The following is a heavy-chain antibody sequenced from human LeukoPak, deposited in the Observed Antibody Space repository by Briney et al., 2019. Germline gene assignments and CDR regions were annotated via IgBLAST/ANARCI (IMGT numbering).Heavy chain of an antibody. CDR1: RYTYTSYG. CDR2: ISAYNGNT. V-gene: IGHV1-18*01. CDR3: ARDWLGIASTFDS. Sequence: SVNVSCKASRYTYTSYGISWVRQSPGQGREWMGWISAYNGNTNYAQKLQGRVTMTTHTPTSTAYMELRSLRSDDTAVYYCARDWLGIASTFDSWGQGTLVTVSS. J-gene: IGHJ4*02. D-gene: IGHD6-19*01.